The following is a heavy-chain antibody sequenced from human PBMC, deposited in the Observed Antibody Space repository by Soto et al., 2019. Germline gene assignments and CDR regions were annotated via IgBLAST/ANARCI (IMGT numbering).Heavy chain of an antibody. CDR3: AKDFTTMIVVVGRPILKK. V-gene: IGHV3-30*18. CDR1: GFTFSSYG. Sequence: GGSLRLSCAASGFTFSSYGMHWVRQAPGKGLEWVAVISYDGSNKYYADSVKGRFTISRDNSKNTLYLQMNSLRAEDTAVYYCAKDFTTMIVVVGRPILKKWGQGTLVTVSS. J-gene: IGHJ4*02. CDR2: ISYDGSNK. D-gene: IGHD3-22*01.